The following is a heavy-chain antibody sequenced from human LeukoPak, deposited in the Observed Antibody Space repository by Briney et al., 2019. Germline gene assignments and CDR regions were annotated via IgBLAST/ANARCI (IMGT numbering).Heavy chain of an antibody. Sequence: SETLSLTCAVYGGSFSDYYWSWSRQPPGKGLEWIGEINYSGSTSYNPSLKSRVTVSVDTSKNQFSLKLSSVTAADTAVYYCARGSSSSPLRYWGQGTLVTVSS. V-gene: IGHV4-34*01. J-gene: IGHJ4*02. CDR1: GGSFSDYY. CDR3: ARGSSSSPLRY. D-gene: IGHD6-19*01. CDR2: INYSGST.